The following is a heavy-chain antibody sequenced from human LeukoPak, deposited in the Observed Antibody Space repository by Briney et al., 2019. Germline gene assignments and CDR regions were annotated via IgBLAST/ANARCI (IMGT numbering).Heavy chain of an antibody. CDR3: ARGSPGDTPSDY. D-gene: IGHD3-16*01. CDR2: ISAYSGNT. Sequence: GASVKVSCKVSGYTFTSYGISWVRQAPGQGLEWMARISAYSGNTNYAQKLQGRVTMTTDTSTSTAYMELRSLRSDDTAVYYCARGSPGDTPSDYWGQGTLVTVSS. CDR1: GYTFTSYG. V-gene: IGHV1-18*01. J-gene: IGHJ4*02.